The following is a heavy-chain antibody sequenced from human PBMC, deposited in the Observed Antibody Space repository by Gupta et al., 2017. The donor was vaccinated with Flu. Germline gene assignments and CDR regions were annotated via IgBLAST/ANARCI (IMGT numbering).Heavy chain of an antibody. Sequence: QVQLVQSGAEVKKPGASVKVSCKASGYTFTSYYMHWVRQAPGQGLEWMGIINPSGGSTSYAQKFQGRVTMTRDTSTSTVYMELSSLRSEDTAVYYCARDNSGRSWYFRAFDIWGQGTMVTVSS. D-gene: IGHD6-13*01. V-gene: IGHV1-46*01. CDR2: INPSGGST. CDR3: ARDNSGRSWYFRAFDI. CDR1: GYTFTSYY. J-gene: IGHJ3*02.